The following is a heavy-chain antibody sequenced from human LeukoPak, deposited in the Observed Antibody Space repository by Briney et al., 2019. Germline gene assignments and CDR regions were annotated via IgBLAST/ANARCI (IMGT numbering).Heavy chain of an antibody. CDR3: ARVREMPERYFDH. D-gene: IGHD5-24*01. CDR1: GYTFDGFY. J-gene: IGHJ4*02. V-gene: IGHV1-2*02. CDR2: INPNTGGT. Sequence: ASAKVSCQTSGYTFDGFYMHWVRQAPGQGLEWMGWINPNTGGTNYAQKFQGRVTMTRDTSISTAYMELSRLRSDDTAVYYCARVREMPERYFDHWGQGTLVTVSS.